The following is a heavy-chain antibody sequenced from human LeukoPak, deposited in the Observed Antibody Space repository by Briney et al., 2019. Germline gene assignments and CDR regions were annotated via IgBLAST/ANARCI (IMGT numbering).Heavy chain of an antibody. V-gene: IGHV1-69*05. CDR3: AREEGYYSGSYHLDY. D-gene: IGHD1-26*01. CDR2: IIPIFGTA. CDR1: GYTFTSYG. J-gene: IGHJ4*02. Sequence: ASVKVSCKASGYTFTSYGISRVRQAPGQGLEWMGRIIPIFGTANYAQKFQGRVTITTDESTSTAYMELSSLRSEDTAVYYCAREEGYYSGSYHLDYWGQGTLVTVSS.